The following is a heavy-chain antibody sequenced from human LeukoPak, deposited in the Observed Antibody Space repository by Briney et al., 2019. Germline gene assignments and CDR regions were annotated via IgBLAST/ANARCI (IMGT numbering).Heavy chain of an antibody. J-gene: IGHJ4*02. V-gene: IGHV4-4*08. CDR2: IYNSGST. CDR3: ARDGPEYCTNGVCGID. D-gene: IGHD2-8*01. Sequence: SETLSLTCTVSGGSISSYYWSWIRQPPGKGLEWIGYIYNSGSTNYNPSLKSRVTISVDTSKNQSSLKLSSVTAADTAVYYCARDGPEYCTNGVCGIDWGQGTLVTVSS. CDR1: GGSISSYY.